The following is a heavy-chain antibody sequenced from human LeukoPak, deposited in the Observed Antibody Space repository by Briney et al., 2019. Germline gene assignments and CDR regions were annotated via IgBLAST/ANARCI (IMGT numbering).Heavy chain of an antibody. V-gene: IGHV4-59*12. Sequence: SETLSLTCTVSGGSISSYYWSWIRQPPGKGLEWLGYIYYSGSTNYNPSLKSRVTISVDTSKNQFSLKLSSVTAADTAVYYCARGRFGYSSSWYSGGAWFDPWGQGTLVTVSS. J-gene: IGHJ5*02. D-gene: IGHD6-13*01. CDR2: IYYSGST. CDR1: GGSISSYY. CDR3: ARGRFGYSSSWYSGGAWFDP.